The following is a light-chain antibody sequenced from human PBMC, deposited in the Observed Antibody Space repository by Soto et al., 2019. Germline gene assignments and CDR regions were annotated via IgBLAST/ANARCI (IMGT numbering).Light chain of an antibody. J-gene: IGLJ2*01. V-gene: IGLV2-14*01. CDR1: SSDVGGHKY. CDR2: EVS. Sequence: QSVLTQPASVSGSPGQSITLSCTGTSSDVGGHKYVSWYQHHPGKAPKLMIYEVSNRPSGVSDRFSGSKSGNTASLTISGLQAEDEADYYCSSYTSSSSLVFGGGTQLTVL. CDR3: SSYTSSSSLV.